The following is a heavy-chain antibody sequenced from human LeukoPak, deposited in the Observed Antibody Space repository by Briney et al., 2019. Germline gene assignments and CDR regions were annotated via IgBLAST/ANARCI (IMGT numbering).Heavy chain of an antibody. CDR1: GGSISSYY. J-gene: IGHJ2*01. V-gene: IGHV4-59*08. D-gene: IGHD6-25*01. CDR3: AGQGGGFWYFDL. Sequence: PSETLSLTCTVSGGSISSYYWSWIRQPPGKGLEWIGYIYYSGSTSYNPSLKSRVTISADTSKNQFSLKLSSVTAADTAVYYCAGQGGGFWYFDLWGRGTLVTVSS. CDR2: IYYSGST.